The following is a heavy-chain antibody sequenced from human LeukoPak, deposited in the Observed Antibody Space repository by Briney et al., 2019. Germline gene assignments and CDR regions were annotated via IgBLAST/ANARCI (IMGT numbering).Heavy chain of an antibody. V-gene: IGHV1-2*02. J-gene: IGHJ5*02. D-gene: IGHD2-2*02. Sequence: GASVKVSCKASGYTFTGYYMHWVRQAPGQGLEWMGWINPNSGGTNYAQKFQGRVTMTRDTSISTAYMELSRLRSDDTAVYYCARAGVSAAIGKLNWFDPWGQGTPVTVSS. CDR2: INPNSGGT. CDR1: GYTFTGYY. CDR3: ARAGVSAAIGKLNWFDP.